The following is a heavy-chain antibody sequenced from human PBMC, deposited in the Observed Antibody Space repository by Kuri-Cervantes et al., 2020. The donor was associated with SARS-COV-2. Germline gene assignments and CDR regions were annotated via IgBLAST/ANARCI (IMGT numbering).Heavy chain of an antibody. CDR1: GLNFSTTD. J-gene: IGHJ4*02. CDR3: AKDRFGVHDF. CDR2: ISDDGKKK. V-gene: IGHV3-30*18. Sequence: GESLKISCTASGLNFSTTDMHWVRQTPGKGLEWVAVISDDGKKKKCVASGKGRFTISRDNSQNTLYLQVKSLKNEDTAMYYCAKDRFGVHDFWGQGTLVTVSS. D-gene: IGHD2-8*01.